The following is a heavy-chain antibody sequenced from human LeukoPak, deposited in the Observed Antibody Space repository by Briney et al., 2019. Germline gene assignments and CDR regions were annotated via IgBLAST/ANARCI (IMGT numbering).Heavy chain of an antibody. Sequence: GGSLRLSCAAPGFTFSSYAMSWVRQAPGQGLEWVSVISDSGDYTSYADSVRGRFTISRDNSRNTLYLQMIRLRPEDTAVYYCAKDTSIGKYCTNGVCSPFDYWGQGTLVTVSS. V-gene: IGHV3-23*01. D-gene: IGHD2-8*01. CDR1: GFTFSSYA. J-gene: IGHJ4*02. CDR2: ISDSGDYT. CDR3: AKDTSIGKYCTNGVCSPFDY.